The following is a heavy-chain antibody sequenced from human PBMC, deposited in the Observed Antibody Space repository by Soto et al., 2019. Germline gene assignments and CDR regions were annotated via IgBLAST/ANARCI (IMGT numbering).Heavy chain of an antibody. CDR3: AMAKPTFYNWFVP. Sequence: SETLSLTCTVSGGSINSYYWSWIRQSPGKGLEWIGQIYYTGSTNYNPSLKSRVTISVDRSKNQFSLRLSSVTAADTAVYYCAMAKPTFYNWFVPWGQGTLVTVSS. CDR2: IYYTGST. J-gene: IGHJ5*02. D-gene: IGHD3-16*01. CDR1: GGSINSYY. V-gene: IGHV4-59*08.